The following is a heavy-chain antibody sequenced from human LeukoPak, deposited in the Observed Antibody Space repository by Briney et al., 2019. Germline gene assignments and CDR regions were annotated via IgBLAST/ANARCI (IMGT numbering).Heavy chain of an antibody. V-gene: IGHV5-51*01. CDR3: ARRGAVAGPYYYYYMDV. CDR1: GYSFTSYW. J-gene: IGHJ6*03. Sequence: GESLKISCKGSGYSFTSYWIGWVRQLPGKGLEWMGIIYPGDSDTRYSPSFQGQVTISADKSISTAYLQWSSLKASDTAMYYCARRGAVAGPYYYYYMDVWGKGTTVTVSS. D-gene: IGHD6-19*01. CDR2: IYPGDSDT.